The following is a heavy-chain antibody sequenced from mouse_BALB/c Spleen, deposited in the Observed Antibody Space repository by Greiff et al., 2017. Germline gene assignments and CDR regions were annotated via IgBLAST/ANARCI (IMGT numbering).Heavy chain of an antibody. CDR3: AREGHY. V-gene: IGHV1S81*02. J-gene: IGHJ3*01. CDR2: INPSNGRT. CDR1: GYTFTSYW. Sequence: VQLQQPGAELVKPGASVKLSCKASGYTFTSYWMHWVKQRPGQGLEWIGEINPSNGRTNYNEKFKSKATLTVDKSSSTAYMQLSSLTSEDSAVYYCAREGHYWGQGTLVTVSA.